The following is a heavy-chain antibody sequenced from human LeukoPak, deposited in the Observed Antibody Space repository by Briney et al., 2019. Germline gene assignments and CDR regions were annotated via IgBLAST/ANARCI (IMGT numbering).Heavy chain of an antibody. J-gene: IGHJ4*02. CDR2: ISSSSSYI. Sequence: PGGSLRLSCAASGFTFSSYSMNWVRQAPGKGLEWVSFISSSSSYIYYADSVKGRFTISRDNAKNSLYLQMNSLRAEDTAVYYCARDLRSSGYYAFDYWGQGTLVTVSS. D-gene: IGHD3-22*01. CDR1: GFTFSSYS. CDR3: ARDLRSSGYYAFDY. V-gene: IGHV3-21*01.